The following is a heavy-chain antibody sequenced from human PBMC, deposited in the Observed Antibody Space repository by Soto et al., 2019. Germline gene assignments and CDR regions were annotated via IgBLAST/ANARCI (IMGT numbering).Heavy chain of an antibody. D-gene: IGHD3-10*01. V-gene: IGHV1-2*04. J-gene: IGHJ4*02. CDR3: ARGAMVLGVFVASLAPLAY. Sequence: ASVKVSCKASGYRFTGHSMHWVRQAPGQGLEWMGWINPNNGGTNYAQKFQGWVTMTRDTSISTAYMELSRLRSDDTAVYYCARGAMVLGVFVASLAPLAYWGQGTLVTVSS. CDR1: GYRFTGHS. CDR2: INPNNGGT.